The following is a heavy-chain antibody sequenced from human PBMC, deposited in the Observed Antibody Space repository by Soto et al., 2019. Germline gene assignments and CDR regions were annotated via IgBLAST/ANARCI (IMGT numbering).Heavy chain of an antibody. CDR1: GFTFGDYA. Sequence: EVQLVESGGGLVQPGRSLRLSCTASGFTFGDYAMSWFRQAPGKGLEWVGFIRRKAYGGTTEYAASVKVRFTISRXXSESIAYLQMHSLKTEDTAVYYCTREGNSGDYVYYWGQGTLVTVSS. CDR2: IRRKAYGGTT. J-gene: IGHJ4*02. CDR3: TREGNSGDYVYY. D-gene: IGHD4-17*01. V-gene: IGHV3-49*03.